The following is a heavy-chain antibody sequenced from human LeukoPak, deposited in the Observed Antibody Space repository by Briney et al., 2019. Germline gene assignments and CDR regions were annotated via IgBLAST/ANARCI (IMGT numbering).Heavy chain of an antibody. CDR2: INPNSGGT. D-gene: IGHD2-15*01. CDR1: GYTFTGYY. V-gene: IGHV1-2*02. Sequence: ASVKVSCKASGYTFTGYYMHWVRQAPGQGLEWMGWINPNSGGTNYAQKLQGRVTMTRGTSISTAYMELSRLRSDDTAVYYCARVPPHYCSGGSCYGEGVIDYWGQGTLVTVSS. J-gene: IGHJ4*02. CDR3: ARVPPHYCSGGSCYGEGVIDY.